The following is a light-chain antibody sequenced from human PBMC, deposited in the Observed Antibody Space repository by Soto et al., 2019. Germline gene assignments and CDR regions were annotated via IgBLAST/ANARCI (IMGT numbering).Light chain of an antibody. V-gene: IGKV1-5*01. Sequence: DIQMTQSPSTLSASVGDIVTITCRASQSISSWLAWYQQKPGKAPKVLIYDASSLESGVPSRFSGSGSGTEFTLTISSLQPDDFATYYCQQYNSYSSFTFGQGTKLEIK. CDR2: DAS. CDR3: QQYNSYSSFT. J-gene: IGKJ2*01. CDR1: QSISSW.